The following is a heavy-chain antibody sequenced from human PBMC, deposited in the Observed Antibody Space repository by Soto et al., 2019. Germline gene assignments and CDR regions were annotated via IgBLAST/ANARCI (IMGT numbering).Heavy chain of an antibody. Sequence: SETLSLTCTVSGDSISSSSYYWGWIRQPPGKGLDWIGSIYYSGSTYYNPSLKSRVTIFVDTSNNQLSLKLSSVTAADTAVYYCQRNRFENPQYNYYGIDVWGQGITVTVS. D-gene: IGHD3-3*01. CDR2: IYYSGST. CDR1: GDSISSSSYY. V-gene: IGHV4-39*01. J-gene: IGHJ6*02. CDR3: QRNRFENPQYNYYGIDV.